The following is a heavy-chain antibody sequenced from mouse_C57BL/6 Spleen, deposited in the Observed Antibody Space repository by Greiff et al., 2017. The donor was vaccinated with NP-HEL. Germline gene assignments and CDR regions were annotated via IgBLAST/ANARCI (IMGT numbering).Heavy chain of an antibody. Sequence: EVNVVESGGGLVKPGGSLKLSCAASGFTFSSYAMSWVRQTPEKRLEWVATISDGGSYTYYPDNVKGRFTISRDNAKNNLYLQMSHLKSEDTAMYYCARGNLRLYFDVWGTGTTVTVSS. CDR2: ISDGGSYT. CDR3: ARGNLRLYFDV. V-gene: IGHV5-4*03. D-gene: IGHD2-12*01. J-gene: IGHJ1*03. CDR1: GFTFSSYA.